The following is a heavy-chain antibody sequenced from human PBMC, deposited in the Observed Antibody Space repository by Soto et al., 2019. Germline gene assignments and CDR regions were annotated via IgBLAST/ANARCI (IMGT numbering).Heavy chain of an antibody. CDR1: GGSISSYY. CDR2: IYYSGST. D-gene: IGHD5-12*01. CDR3: ARQKIVATRYYYYYMDV. V-gene: IGHV4-59*08. J-gene: IGHJ6*03. Sequence: SETLSLTCTVSGGSISSYYWSWIRQPPGKGLEWIGYIYYSGSTNYNPSLKSRVTISVDTSKNQFSLKPSSVTAADTAVYYCARQKIVATRYYYYYMDVWGKGTTVTVSS.